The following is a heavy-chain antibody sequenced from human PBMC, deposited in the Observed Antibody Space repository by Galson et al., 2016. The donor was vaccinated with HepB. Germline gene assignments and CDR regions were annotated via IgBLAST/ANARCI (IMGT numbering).Heavy chain of an antibody. J-gene: IGHJ4*02. CDR2: IWFDGRHQ. Sequence: SLRLSCAASGFTLSTYGMHWVRQAPGKGLEWVTTIWFDGRHQYYAESVKGRFTISRDSSKNTLYLEMNSLTAEDTAVYYCARGSYYDRSGYYRSYYFDYWGQGTPVTVSS. CDR1: GFTLSTYG. CDR3: ARGSYYDRSGYYRSYYFDY. D-gene: IGHD3-22*01. V-gene: IGHV3-33*01.